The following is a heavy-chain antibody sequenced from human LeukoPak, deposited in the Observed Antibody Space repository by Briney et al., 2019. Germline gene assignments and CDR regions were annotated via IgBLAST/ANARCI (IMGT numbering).Heavy chain of an antibody. CDR1: GGLLSTPNW. CDR2: ISLTGRT. J-gene: IGHJ5*02. CDR3: ARDQGTWWFDP. Sequence: SETLSLTCGVSGGLLSTPNWRSPLRPRPGQGVEWVGEISLTGRTNYNPSLNGRITISLDESSNQLSLNLTSVTAADTAVYYCARDQGTWWFDPGGQGTLVTVSS. D-gene: IGHD3-10*01. V-gene: IGHV4-4*02.